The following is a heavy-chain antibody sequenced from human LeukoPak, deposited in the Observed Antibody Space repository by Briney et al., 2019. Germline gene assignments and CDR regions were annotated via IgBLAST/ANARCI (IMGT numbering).Heavy chain of an antibody. J-gene: IGHJ4*02. D-gene: IGHD3-22*01. V-gene: IGHV4-34*01. CDR2: INHSGST. Sequence: PSETLSLTCAVYGGSFGGYYWSWIRQPPGKGLEWIGEINHSGSTNYNPSLKSRVTISVDTSKNQFSLKLSSVTAADTAVYYCARGLAYYDSSGYSFGYSCDYWGQGTLVTVSS. CDR1: GGSFGGYY. CDR3: ARGLAYYDSSGYSFGYSCDY.